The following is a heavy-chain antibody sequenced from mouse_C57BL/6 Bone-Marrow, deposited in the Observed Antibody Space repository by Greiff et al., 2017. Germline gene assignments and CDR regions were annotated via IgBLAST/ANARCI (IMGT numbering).Heavy chain of an antibody. CDR2: IRNKANGYTT. D-gene: IGHD2-1*01. Sequence: EVKLVESGGGLVQPGGSLSLSCAASGFTFTDYYMSWVRQPPGKALEWLGFIRNKANGYTTEYSASVKGRFTISRDNSQSILYLQMNALRAEDSATYYCARSPSLWYSRAYWGQGTLVTVSA. J-gene: IGHJ3*01. CDR1: GFTFTDYY. V-gene: IGHV7-3*01. CDR3: ARSPSLWYSRAY.